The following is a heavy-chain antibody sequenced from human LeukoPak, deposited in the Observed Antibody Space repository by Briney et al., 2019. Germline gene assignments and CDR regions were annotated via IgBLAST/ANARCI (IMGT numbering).Heavy chain of an antibody. CDR3: ARDFDSPMAFDI. D-gene: IGHD3-9*01. J-gene: IGHJ3*02. CDR1: GGSITTDNYC. CDR2: IYASGNT. Sequence: SQTLSLTCTVSGGSITTDNYCWIWIRQPAGKGLEWIGRIYASGNTNYNPSLKSRITILVDTSKNQFSLRLSSVTAADTAVYYCARDFDSPMAFDIWGQGTMVTVSS. V-gene: IGHV4-61*02.